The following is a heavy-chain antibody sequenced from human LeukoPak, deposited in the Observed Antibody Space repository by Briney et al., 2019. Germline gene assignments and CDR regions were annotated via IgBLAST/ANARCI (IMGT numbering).Heavy chain of an antibody. Sequence: GASVKVSCKASGYTFTSHYMHWVRQAPGQGLEWMGIINSSSGSTNYAQNLQGRVTMTRDTSTSTVYMELSSLRSEDTAVYYCARGQFVASDYWGQGTLVTVSS. J-gene: IGHJ4*02. CDR2: INSSSGST. V-gene: IGHV1-46*03. CDR3: ARGQFVASDY. CDR1: GYTFTSHY. D-gene: IGHD3-10*01.